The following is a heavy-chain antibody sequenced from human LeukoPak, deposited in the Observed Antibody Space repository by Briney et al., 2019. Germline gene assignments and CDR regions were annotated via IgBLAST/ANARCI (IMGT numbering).Heavy chain of an antibody. CDR2: ISGSSSYI. J-gene: IGHJ3*02. V-gene: IGHV3-21*01. Sequence: GGSLRLSCAASGFTFSTYSMNWVRQAPGKGLEWVSSISGSSSYIYYADSVTSRFTISRDNAKNSLYLQMNSLRAEDTAVYYCARDSITMILGGVRAFDIWGQGTMVSVSP. CDR3: ARDSITMILGGVRAFDI. CDR1: GFTFSTYS. D-gene: IGHD3-22*01.